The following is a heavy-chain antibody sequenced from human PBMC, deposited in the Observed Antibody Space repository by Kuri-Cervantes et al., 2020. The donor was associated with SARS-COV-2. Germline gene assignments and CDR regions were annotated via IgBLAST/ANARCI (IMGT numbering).Heavy chain of an antibody. CDR3: VRARDWFDP. CDR2: IYYSGST. CDR1: GGSISSYY. V-gene: IGHV4-59*12. J-gene: IGHJ5*02. Sequence: GSLRLSCTVSGGSISSYYWSWIRQPPGKGLEWIGYIYYSGSTNYNPSLKSRVTISVDTSKNQFSLKLSSVTAADTAVYYCVRARDWFDPWGQGTLVTVSS.